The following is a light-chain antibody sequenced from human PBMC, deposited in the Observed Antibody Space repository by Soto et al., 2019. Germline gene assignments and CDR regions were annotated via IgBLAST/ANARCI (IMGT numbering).Light chain of an antibody. J-gene: IGKJ1*01. Sequence: DIQMTQSPSSLSASVGDRATITCRASQSISSYLNWYQQKPGKAPKLLIYAASSLQSGVPSRFSGSGSGTDFTLTISSLQPEDFATYYCQQSYSTPWRFGQGTKVEIK. CDR1: QSISSY. V-gene: IGKV1-39*01. CDR3: QQSYSTPWR. CDR2: AAS.